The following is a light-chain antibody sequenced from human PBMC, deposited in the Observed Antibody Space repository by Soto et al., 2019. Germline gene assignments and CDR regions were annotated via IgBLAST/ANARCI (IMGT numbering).Light chain of an antibody. CDR2: AAS. CDR1: QSISSY. J-gene: IGKJ1*01. V-gene: IGKV1-39*01. Sequence: DIQMTQSPSSLSASVGDRVTITCRASQSISSYLNWYQQKPGKAPKLLIYAASSLQSGVPSRFSGRGSGTDFTRTISSLQPEDFATYYCQRSYSTPWTLGQGTKMEI. CDR3: QRSYSTPWT.